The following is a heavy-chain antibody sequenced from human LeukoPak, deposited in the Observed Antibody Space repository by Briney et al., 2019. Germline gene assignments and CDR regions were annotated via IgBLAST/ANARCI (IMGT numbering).Heavy chain of an antibody. Sequence: PGGSLRLSCAASGFTFSSYAMSWVRQAPGKGLEWVSAISGSGATIYYAHSVKGRFTISRDNSKNTLFLQMNTLRAEDTAVYYCAKESATFHFDCWGQGTLVTVSS. CDR1: GFTFSSYA. CDR3: AKESATFHFDC. J-gene: IGHJ4*02. V-gene: IGHV3-23*01. CDR2: ISGSGATI. D-gene: IGHD3-3*01.